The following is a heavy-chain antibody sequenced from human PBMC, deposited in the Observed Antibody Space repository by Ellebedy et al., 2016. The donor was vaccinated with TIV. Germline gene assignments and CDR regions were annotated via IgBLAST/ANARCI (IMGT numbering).Heavy chain of an antibody. V-gene: IGHV4-39*07. CDR2: IYYSGST. J-gene: IGHJ6*03. CDR3: ARELRAAGGHYMDV. Sequence: MPSETLSLTCSVSGGSISSVSYYGGWIRQPPGQGLEWIGNIYYSGSTYYNPSLKSRVTISVDTSNNQFSLKLNSVTAADTAVYYCARELRAAGGHYMDVWGRGTTVTVSS. CDR1: GGSISSVSYY. D-gene: IGHD2-15*01.